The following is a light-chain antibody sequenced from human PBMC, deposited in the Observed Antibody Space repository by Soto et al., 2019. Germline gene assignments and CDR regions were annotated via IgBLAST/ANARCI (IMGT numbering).Light chain of an antibody. J-gene: IGKJ4*01. CDR1: QSISSY. CDR2: DTS. V-gene: IGKV1-39*01. Sequence: DIQMTQSPSSLSASVGDRVTITCRASQSISSYLNWYQQKAGRAPNLLIYDTSTLQSGVPSRFSGSGSGTEFTLTINSLQPEDFASYYCQQTYSTPSTFGERTKVEIK. CDR3: QQTYSTPST.